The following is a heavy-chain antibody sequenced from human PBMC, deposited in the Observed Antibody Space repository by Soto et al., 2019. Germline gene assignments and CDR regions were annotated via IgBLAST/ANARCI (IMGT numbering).Heavy chain of an antibody. J-gene: IGHJ6*02. CDR3: VRVPYYDILTGYYHYYYYGMDV. V-gene: IGHV4-34*01. CDR1: GGSFSGYY. CDR2: INHSGST. Sequence: LPETLSLTCAVYGGSFSGYYWSWIRQPPGKGLEWIGEINHSGSTNYNPSLKSRVTISVDTSKNQFSLKLSSVTAADTAVYYCVRVPYYDILTGYYHYYYYGMDVWGQGTTVTVSS. D-gene: IGHD3-9*01.